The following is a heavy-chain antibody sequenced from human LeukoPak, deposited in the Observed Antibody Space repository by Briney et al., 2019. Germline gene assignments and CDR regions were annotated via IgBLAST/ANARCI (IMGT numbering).Heavy chain of an antibody. CDR3: ASGNSGSYERW. Sequence: PGGSLRLSCATSGFTFSDYAMSWVRQAPGKGLEWVSTISNSGGNTHYADSVMGRFTISRDNSKNTLYLQMNSLRAEDTAVYYCASGNSGSYERWGGQGTLVTVSS. CDR2: ISNSGGNT. CDR1: GFTFSDYA. V-gene: IGHV3-23*01. J-gene: IGHJ4*02. D-gene: IGHD1-26*01.